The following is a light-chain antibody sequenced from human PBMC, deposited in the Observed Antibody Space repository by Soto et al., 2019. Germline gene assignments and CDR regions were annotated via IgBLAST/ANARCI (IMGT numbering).Light chain of an antibody. J-gene: IGLJ3*02. CDR1: SGHSSYI. Sequence: QLVLTQSSSASASLGSSVKLTCTLSSGHSSYIIAWHQQQPGKAPRYLMKLEGSGSYNKGSGVPDRFSGSSSGADRYLTISNLQFEDEADYYSETWDSNTHTVFGGGTALTVL. CDR3: ETWDSNTHTV. CDR2: LEGSGSY. V-gene: IGLV4-60*02.